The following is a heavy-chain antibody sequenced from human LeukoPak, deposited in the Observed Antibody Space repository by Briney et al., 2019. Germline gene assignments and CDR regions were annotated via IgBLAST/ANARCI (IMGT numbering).Heavy chain of an antibody. D-gene: IGHD6-13*01. CDR2: IYYSGST. Sequence: SETLSLTCTVSGGSISSYYWSWIRQPPGKGLEWIGYIYYSGSTNYNPSLKSRVTISVDTSKNQFSLKLSSVTAADTAVYYCARHSSSWYRTEYFQHWGQGTLVAVSS. CDR1: GGSISSYY. V-gene: IGHV4-59*08. J-gene: IGHJ1*01. CDR3: ARHSSSWYRTEYFQH.